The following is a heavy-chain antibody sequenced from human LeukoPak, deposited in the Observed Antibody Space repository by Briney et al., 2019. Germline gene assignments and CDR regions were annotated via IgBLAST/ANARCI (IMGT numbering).Heavy chain of an antibody. D-gene: IGHD6-19*01. CDR2: ISGSGGST. CDR1: GFTFSIYA. Sequence: GGSLRLSCAASGFTFSIYAMSWVRQAPGKGLEWVSAISGSGGSTYYADSVKGRFTISRDNSKNTLYLQMSSLRAEDTAVYYCAKLGGWSGAYDAFDIWGQGTMVTVSS. J-gene: IGHJ3*02. CDR3: AKLGGWSGAYDAFDI. V-gene: IGHV3-23*01.